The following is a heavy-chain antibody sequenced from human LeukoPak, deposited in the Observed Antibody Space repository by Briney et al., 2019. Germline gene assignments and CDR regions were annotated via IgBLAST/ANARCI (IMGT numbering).Heavy chain of an antibody. J-gene: IGHJ6*03. CDR1: GFTFSSYG. CDR3: ARGTSIFGVVTFYNDYYMDV. V-gene: IGHV3-74*01. CDR2: INSDDSST. D-gene: IGHD3-3*01. Sequence: PGGSLRLSCAASGFTFSSYGMSWVRQAPGKGPVWVSRINSDDSSTTYADSVKGRFTISRDNAKNTLYLQMYSLRAEDTAVYYCARGTSIFGVVTFYNDYYMDVWGKGTTVTVPS.